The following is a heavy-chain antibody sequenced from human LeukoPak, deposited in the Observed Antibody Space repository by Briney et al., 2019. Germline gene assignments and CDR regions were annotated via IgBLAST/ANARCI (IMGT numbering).Heavy chain of an antibody. CDR3: ARDRITIFGVVTLDY. Sequence: PSETLSLTCTVSGGSISSYYWSWMRQPPGKGLEWIGYIYYSGSTNYNPSLKSRVTISVDTSKNQFSLKLSSVTAADTAVYYCARDRITIFGVVTLDYWGQGTLVTVSS. V-gene: IGHV4-59*01. D-gene: IGHD3-3*01. CDR2: IYYSGST. J-gene: IGHJ4*02. CDR1: GGSISSYY.